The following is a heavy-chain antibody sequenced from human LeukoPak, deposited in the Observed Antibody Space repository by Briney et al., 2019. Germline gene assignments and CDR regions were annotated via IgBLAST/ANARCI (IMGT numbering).Heavy chain of an antibody. D-gene: IGHD2-2*01. V-gene: IGHV1-2*06. CDR1: GYTFTGYY. CDR3: AVRGYCSSTSCFPSSPYAFNI. Sequence: ASVKVSCKASGYTFTGYYMHWVRQAPGQGLEWMGRINPNSGGTNYAQKFQGRVTMTRDTSISTAFMELSRLRSDDTAVYYCAVRGYCSSTSCFPSSPYAFNIWGQGTMVTVSS. CDR2: INPNSGGT. J-gene: IGHJ3*02.